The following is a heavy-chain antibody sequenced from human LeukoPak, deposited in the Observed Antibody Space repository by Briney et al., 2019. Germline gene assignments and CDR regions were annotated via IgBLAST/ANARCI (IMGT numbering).Heavy chain of an antibody. CDR3: VGYCSSTSCLFDF. D-gene: IGHD2-2*01. CDR1: GFTFSSYG. CDR2: ISYDGSNK. Sequence: SCKASGFTFSSYGMHWVRQAPGKGLEWVAVISYDGSNKYYADSVKGRFTISRDNSKNTLYLQMNSLRAEDTAVYYCVGYCSSTSCLFDFWGQGTLVTVSS. V-gene: IGHV3-30*03. J-gene: IGHJ4*02.